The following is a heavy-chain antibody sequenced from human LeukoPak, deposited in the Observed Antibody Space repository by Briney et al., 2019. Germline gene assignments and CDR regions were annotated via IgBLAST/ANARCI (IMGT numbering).Heavy chain of an antibody. J-gene: IGHJ4*02. CDR2: IYYSGST. Sequence: SETLSLTCTVSGGSISSSSYYWSWIRQPPGKGLEWIGYIYYSGSTNYNPSLKSRVTISVDTSKNQFSLKLSSVTAADTAVYYCARGASRVVPIDYWGQGTLVTVSS. D-gene: IGHD2-2*01. CDR3: ARGASRVVPIDY. CDR1: GGSISSSSYY. V-gene: IGHV4-61*01.